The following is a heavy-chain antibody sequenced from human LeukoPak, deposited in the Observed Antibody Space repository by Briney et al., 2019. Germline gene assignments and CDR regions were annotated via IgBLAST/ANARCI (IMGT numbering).Heavy chain of an antibody. CDR3: ARGYYDYWSGLNYYYGMDV. Sequence: PSETLSLTCAVYGGSFSGYYWSWIRQPPGKGLEWIGEINHSGSTNYNPSLKSRVTISVDTSKNQFSLKLSSVTAADTAVYYCARGYYDYWSGLNYYYGMDVWGQGTTVTVSS. D-gene: IGHD3-3*01. V-gene: IGHV4-34*01. J-gene: IGHJ6*02. CDR2: INHSGST. CDR1: GGSFSGYY.